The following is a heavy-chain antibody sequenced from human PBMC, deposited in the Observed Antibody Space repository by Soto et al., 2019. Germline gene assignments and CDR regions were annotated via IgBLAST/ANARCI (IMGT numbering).Heavy chain of an antibody. Sequence: LKPSGAGSGYPLGRNDLRSGRPASRKGLEWVSAIIGRGGSTYYADSGKGRFTISRDNSKNTRYLQINRLRAEDTAVYFCAKGWGFSGSYQPLGYWGQGTLGTGSS. J-gene: IGHJ4*02. D-gene: IGHD1-26*01. V-gene: IGHV3-23*01. CDR2: IIGRGGST. CDR3: AKGWGFSGSYQPLGY. CDR1: GYPLGRND.